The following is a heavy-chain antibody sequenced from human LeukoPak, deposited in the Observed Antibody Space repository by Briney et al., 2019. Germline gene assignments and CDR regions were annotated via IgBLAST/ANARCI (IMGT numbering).Heavy chain of an antibody. J-gene: IGHJ6*03. CDR2: INHSGST. D-gene: IGHD1-7*01. V-gene: IGHV4-34*01. Sequence: SETLSLTCAVYGGSFSGYYWSWIRQPPGKGLEWIWEINHSGSTNYNPSLKSLVTISVDTSKNQFSLKLSSVTAADTAVYYCARGKYNWNYDNYYYYYMDVWGKGTTVTVSS. CDR1: GGSFSGYY. CDR3: ARGKYNWNYDNYYYYYMDV.